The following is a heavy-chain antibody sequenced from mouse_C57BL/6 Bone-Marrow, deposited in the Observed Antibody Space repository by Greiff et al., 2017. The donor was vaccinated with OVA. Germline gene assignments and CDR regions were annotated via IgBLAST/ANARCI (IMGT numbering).Heavy chain of an antibody. CDR1: GYTFTSYT. Sequence: VKLVESGAELARPGASVKMSCKASGYTFTSYTMHWVKQRPGQGLEWIGYINPSSGYTKYNQKFKDKATLTADKSSSTAYMQLSSLTSEDSAVYYCARSGTVFAYWGQGTLVTVSA. D-gene: IGHD4-1*01. CDR2: INPSSGYT. J-gene: IGHJ3*01. CDR3: ARSGTVFAY. V-gene: IGHV1-4*01.